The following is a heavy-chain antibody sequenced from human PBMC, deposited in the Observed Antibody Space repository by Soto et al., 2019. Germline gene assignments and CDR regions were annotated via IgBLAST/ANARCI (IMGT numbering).Heavy chain of an antibody. CDR1: GFSLSDYW. CDR2: ITRDGSST. J-gene: IGHJ4*02. CDR3: ARGANGYYDFDY. V-gene: IGHV3-74*01. D-gene: IGHD5-18*01. Sequence: EVQLVESGGGLVQPGGSLRLSCAASGFSLSDYWMHWVRQAPGAGLVWLSRITRDGSSTNYADSVKGRFTISRDNAKNTLYLQVNRLRGEDTAVYYCARGANGYYDFDYWGQGTLVTVSS.